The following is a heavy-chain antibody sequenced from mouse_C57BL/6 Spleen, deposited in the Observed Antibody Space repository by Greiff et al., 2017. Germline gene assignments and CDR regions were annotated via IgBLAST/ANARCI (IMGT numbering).Heavy chain of an antibody. V-gene: IGHV5-17*01. CDR2: ISSGSSTI. Sequence: VQLQQSGGGLVKPGGSLKLSCAASGFTFSDYGMHWVRQAPEKGLEWVAYISSGSSTIYYADTVKGRFTISRDNAKNTLFLQMTSLRSEDTAMYYCARRGLIYDGYPYYFDYWGQGTTLTVSS. J-gene: IGHJ2*01. D-gene: IGHD2-3*01. CDR1: GFTFSDYG. CDR3: ARRGLIYDGYPYYFDY.